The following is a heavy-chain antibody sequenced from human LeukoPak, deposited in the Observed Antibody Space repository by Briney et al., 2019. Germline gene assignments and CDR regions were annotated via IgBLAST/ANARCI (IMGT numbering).Heavy chain of an antibody. CDR2: IWSDGNNR. Sequence: GRSLRLSCAASGFTFSTYGMHWVRQAPGKGLEWVAVIWSDGNNRFYADSVKGRFTFSRDNSKNTLYLQMNSLRAEDTAVYYCANGNRCTSPNCLGYYYFYMGVWGKGTTVTVSS. CDR1: GFTFSTYG. CDR3: ANGNRCTSPNCLGYYYFYMGV. J-gene: IGHJ6*03. D-gene: IGHD2-8*01. V-gene: IGHV3-33*06.